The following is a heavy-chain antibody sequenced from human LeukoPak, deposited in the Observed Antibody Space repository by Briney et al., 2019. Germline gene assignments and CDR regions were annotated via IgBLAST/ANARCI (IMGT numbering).Heavy chain of an antibody. J-gene: IGHJ3*02. Sequence: GASVKVSCKASGYTFTSYGISWVRQAPGQGLEWMGWISAYNGNTNYAQKFQERVTITRDMSTSTAYMELSSLRSEDTAVYYCAADKAESDAFDIWGQGTMVTVSS. CDR1: GYTFTSYG. CDR3: AADKAESDAFDI. CDR2: ISAYNGNT. V-gene: IGHV1-18*01.